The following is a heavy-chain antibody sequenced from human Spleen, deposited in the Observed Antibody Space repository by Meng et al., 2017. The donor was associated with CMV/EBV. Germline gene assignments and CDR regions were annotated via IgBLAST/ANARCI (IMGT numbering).Heavy chain of an antibody. CDR1: GGSFSGYY. V-gene: IGHV4-34*01. J-gene: IGHJ6*03. CDR3: ARGPYYYEPSRYYYYYYMDV. Sequence: QVQLQQWGAGLLKPSETLSLTCAGYGGSFSGYYWSWIRQPPGKGLEWIGEINHSGSTNYNPSLKSRVTISVDTSKNQFSLKLSSVTAADTAVYYCARGPYYYEPSRYYYYYYMDVWGKGTTVTVS. CDR2: INHSGST. D-gene: IGHD3-22*01.